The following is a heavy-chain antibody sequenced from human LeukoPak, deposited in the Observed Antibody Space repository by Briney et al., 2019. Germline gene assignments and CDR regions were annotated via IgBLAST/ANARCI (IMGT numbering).Heavy chain of an antibody. V-gene: IGHV4-31*03. Sequence: KSSETLSLTCTVSGGSISSGSYYWSWIRQHPGKGLEWIGYIYYSGSTYYNPSLKSRVTISVDTSKNQFSLKLRSVTAADTAVYFCARKPPKGSDWYGVFDYWGQGTLVTVSS. D-gene: IGHD6-19*01. CDR3: ARKPPKGSDWYGVFDY. CDR1: GGSISSGSYY. J-gene: IGHJ4*02. CDR2: IYYSGST.